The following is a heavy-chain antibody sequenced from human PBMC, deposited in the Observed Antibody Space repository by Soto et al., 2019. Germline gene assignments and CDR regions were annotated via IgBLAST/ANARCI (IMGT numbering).Heavy chain of an antibody. J-gene: IGHJ3*01. Sequence: QVQLQESGPGLVKPSETLSLICTVSGASISSSYWSWIRQSPGKGLEWIGYIHYSGSTNYNPSLNRRVTISVDTSKNQFSLTLRSVTAADAAVYYCARGYYDSRGYSNTFDVWGQGTTVTVSS. V-gene: IGHV4-59*01. CDR3: ARGYYDSRGYSNTFDV. CDR1: GASISSSY. CDR2: IHYSGST. D-gene: IGHD3-22*01.